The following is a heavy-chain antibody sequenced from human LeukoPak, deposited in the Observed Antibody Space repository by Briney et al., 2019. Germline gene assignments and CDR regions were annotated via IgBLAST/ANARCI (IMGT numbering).Heavy chain of an antibody. V-gene: IGHV3-23*01. CDR2: ITNLVGTI. CDR1: GFTFSTFA. CDR3: AKDGLRGYDFDS. J-gene: IGHJ5*01. Sequence: PGGSLRLSCATSGFTFSTFAMSWVRQAPGKGLEWVASITNLVGTINYTDSVRGRFTISRDNSKNTLFLQMRSLRVEDTAEYYCAKDGLRGYDFDSWGQGTRVIVSS. D-gene: IGHD5-12*01.